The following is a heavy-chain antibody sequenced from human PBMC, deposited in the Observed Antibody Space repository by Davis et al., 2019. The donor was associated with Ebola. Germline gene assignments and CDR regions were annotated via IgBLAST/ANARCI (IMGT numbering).Heavy chain of an antibody. CDR1: GGSISSTSYY. D-gene: IGHD6-19*01. CDR2: IFYSGST. CDR3: ARHRRLAVAGTRPPYNWFDP. J-gene: IGHJ5*02. Sequence: MPSETLSLTCTVSGGSISSTSYYWGWIRQPPGKGLEWIGNIFYSGSTYYNPSLKSRVTISVDTSKNQFSLKLSSVTAAGTAVYYCARHRRLAVAGTRPPYNWFDPWGQGTLVSVSS. V-gene: IGHV4-39*01.